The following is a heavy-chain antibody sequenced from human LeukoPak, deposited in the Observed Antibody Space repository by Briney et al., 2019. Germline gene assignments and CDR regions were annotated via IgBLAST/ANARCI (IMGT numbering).Heavy chain of an antibody. CDR3: ARGGAATDAFDI. D-gene: IGHD2-15*01. J-gene: IGHJ3*02. V-gene: IGHV3-33*01. Sequence: GRSLRLSCAASGFTFNSYGMHWVRQAPGKGLEWVAVIWYDGSNKYYADSVKGRFTISRDNSKNTLYLQMNSLRAEDTAVYYCARGGAATDAFDIWGQGTMVTVSS. CDR1: GFTFNSYG. CDR2: IWYDGSNK.